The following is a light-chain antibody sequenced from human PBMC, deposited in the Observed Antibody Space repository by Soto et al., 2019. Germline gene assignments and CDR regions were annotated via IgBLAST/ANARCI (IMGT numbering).Light chain of an antibody. CDR2: STN. CDR1: SGSVSATYY. J-gene: IGLJ2*01. CDR3: VLYMGSGIPV. V-gene: IGLV8-61*01. Sequence: QTVVTQEPSFSVSPGGTVTLTCGLSSGSVSATYYPNWYQQTPGQAPRTLIYSTNTRSSGVPDRFSGSILGNKAALTITGAQADDESDYYCVLYMGSGIPVFGGGTKLTVL.